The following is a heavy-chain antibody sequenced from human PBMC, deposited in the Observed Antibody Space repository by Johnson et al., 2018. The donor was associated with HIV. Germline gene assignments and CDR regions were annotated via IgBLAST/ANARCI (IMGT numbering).Heavy chain of an antibody. CDR2: ISYDGSNK. Sequence: QVQLVESGGGVVQPGTSLRLSCAASGFTFGIYGMHWVRQAPGKGLEWVALISYDGSNKYYADSVKGRFTISRDNAKNSLYLQMNSLRAEDTAVYYCARVPEGDDDVFDFRGQGTMVTVSS. V-gene: IGHV3-30*03. J-gene: IGHJ3*01. CDR3: ARVPEGDDDVFDF. CDR1: GFTFGIYG. D-gene: IGHD2-21*01.